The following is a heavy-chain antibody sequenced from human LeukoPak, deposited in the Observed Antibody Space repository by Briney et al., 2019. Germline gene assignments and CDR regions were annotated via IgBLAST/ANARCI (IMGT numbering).Heavy chain of an antibody. CDR1: GGSISSNNW. CDR2: IYHDGST. J-gene: IGHJ3*02. V-gene: IGHV4-4*02. CDR3: ASGHPDYDYVWGSYRQGAFDI. D-gene: IGHD3-16*02. Sequence: SETLSLTCAVSGGSISSNNWWIWVRQSPEKGLEWIGEIYHDGSTNYNPSLKSRVTISMDKSKNQLSLKLNFVTAADTAVYYCASGHPDYDYVWGSYRQGAFDIWGQGTMVTVSS.